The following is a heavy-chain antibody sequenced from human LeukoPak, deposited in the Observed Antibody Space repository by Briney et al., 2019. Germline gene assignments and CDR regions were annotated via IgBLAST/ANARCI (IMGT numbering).Heavy chain of an antibody. D-gene: IGHD4-17*01. J-gene: IGHJ5*02. Sequence: PSETLSLTCTVSGGSISSGDYYWSWIRQPPGKGLEWIGYIYYSGSTYYNPSLKSRVIISVDTSKNQFSLKLNSVTAADTAVYYCARDKLATVTTGWFDPWGQGTLVTVSS. CDR1: GGSISSGDYY. CDR2: IYYSGST. V-gene: IGHV4-30-4*01. CDR3: ARDKLATVTTGWFDP.